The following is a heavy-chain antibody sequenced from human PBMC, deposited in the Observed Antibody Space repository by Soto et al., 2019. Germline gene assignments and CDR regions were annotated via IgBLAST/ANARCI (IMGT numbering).Heavy chain of an antibody. CDR1: GGSISSYY. CDR2: IYYSGST. V-gene: IGHV4-59*01. D-gene: IGHD3-9*01. CDR3: ARARDILTGAFDY. J-gene: IGHJ4*02. Sequence: PSETLSLTCTVSGGSISSYYWSWIRQPPGKGLEWIGYIYYSGSTNYNPSLKSRVTISVDTSKNQFSLKLSSVTAADTAVYYCARARDILTGAFDYWGQGTLVTVSS.